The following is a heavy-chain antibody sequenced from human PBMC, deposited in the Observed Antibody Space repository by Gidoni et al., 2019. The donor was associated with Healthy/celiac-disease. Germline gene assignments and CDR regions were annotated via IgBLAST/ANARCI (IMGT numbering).Heavy chain of an antibody. CDR2: IYDSGST. V-gene: IGHV4-59*01. Sequence: QVQLQESGPGLVKPSETLSLPCTVSGGSISSYYWSWIRQPPGKGLEWIGYIYDSGSTNYNPSLKSRVTISVDTSKNQFSLKLSSVTAADTAVYYCARAGFSPFTAMANFDYWGQGTLVTVSS. CDR3: ARAGFSPFTAMANFDY. CDR1: GGSISSYY. D-gene: IGHD5-18*01. J-gene: IGHJ4*02.